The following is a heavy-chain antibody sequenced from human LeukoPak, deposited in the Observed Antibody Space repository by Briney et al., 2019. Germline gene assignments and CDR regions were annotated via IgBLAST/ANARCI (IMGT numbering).Heavy chain of an antibody. D-gene: IGHD3-3*02. CDR3: AKSGSSVFWS. Sequence: GGSLRLSCAASGFTFTNHWMSWVRQAPGKGLEWVANIKEDGSEKYYVDSVKGRFTVSRDNVKNSLFLQMNSLRVDDTAVYYCAKSGSSVFWSSGRGTLVTVSS. J-gene: IGHJ5*02. CDR1: GFTFTNHW. CDR2: IKEDGSEK. V-gene: IGHV3-7*01.